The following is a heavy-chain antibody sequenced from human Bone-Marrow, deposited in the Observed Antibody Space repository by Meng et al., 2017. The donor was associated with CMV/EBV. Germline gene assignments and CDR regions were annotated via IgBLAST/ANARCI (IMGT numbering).Heavy chain of an antibody. CDR3: ARRSNYYYYGMDV. V-gene: IGHV3-74*01. CDR1: GFAFSNYA. Sequence: GESLKISCAASGFAFSNYAMSWVRQAPGKGLVWVSRINSDGSSTSYADSVKGRFTISRDNAKNTLYLQMNSLRAEDTAVYYCARRSNYYYYGMDVWGQGTTVTVSS. CDR2: INSDGSST. D-gene: IGHD3-10*01. J-gene: IGHJ6*02.